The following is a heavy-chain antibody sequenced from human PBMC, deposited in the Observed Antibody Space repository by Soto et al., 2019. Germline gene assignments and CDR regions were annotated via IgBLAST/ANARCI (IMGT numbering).Heavy chain of an antibody. Sequence: ASVKVSCKASGYTFTSYDINWVRQATGQGLEWMGWMNPNSGNTDYAQKFQGRVTMTRNTSISTAYMELSSLRSEDTAVYYCAIRGLSSSSTFRYYYYGMDVWGQGTTVTVSS. J-gene: IGHJ6*02. CDR2: MNPNSGNT. CDR3: AIRGLSSSSTFRYYYYGMDV. CDR1: GYTFTSYD. D-gene: IGHD6-6*01. V-gene: IGHV1-8*01.